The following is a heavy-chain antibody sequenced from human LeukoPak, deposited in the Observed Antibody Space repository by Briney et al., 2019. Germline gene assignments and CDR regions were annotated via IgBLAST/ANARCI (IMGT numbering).Heavy chain of an antibody. V-gene: IGHV3-53*05. CDR3: AGRRVLDASFDY. CDR2: IYSGDNT. CDR1: GFTFSGSA. J-gene: IGHJ4*02. D-gene: IGHD3-16*01. Sequence: GGSLRLSCAASGFTFSGSAMHWVRQASGKGLEWVSVIYSGDNTYYVESVKGRFTISRDNSKNTLFLQMNRLRAEDTAVYYCAGRRVLDASFDYWGQGTLVTVSS.